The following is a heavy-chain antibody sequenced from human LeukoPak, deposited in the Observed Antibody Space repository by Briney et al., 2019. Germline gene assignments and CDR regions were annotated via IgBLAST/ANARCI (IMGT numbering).Heavy chain of an antibody. CDR3: ARVRDNAYDY. V-gene: IGHV1-2*02. Sequence: ASVTVSCKTSGYMVSDYYMHWVRQAPGQGLEWMGWLRGDTGDTDSPQKFKGGVTMTRDTATNTAYMQLSRLTYDDTAIYFCARVRDNAYDYWGQGTLVTVSS. CDR2: LRGDTGDT. D-gene: IGHD1-1*01. J-gene: IGHJ4*02. CDR1: GYMVSDYY.